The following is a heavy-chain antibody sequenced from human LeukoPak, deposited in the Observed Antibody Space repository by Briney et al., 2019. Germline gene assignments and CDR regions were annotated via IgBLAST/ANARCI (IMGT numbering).Heavy chain of an antibody. Sequence: PWATVKVSCKASGFTFTSSAMQWVRQARGQRLEGIGWIVVGSGNTNYAQKFQERVTITRDMATSTAYMELSSLRSEDTAVYYCAAGHCSSTSCYPVSFDPWGQGTLVTVSS. CDR1: GFTFTSSA. J-gene: IGHJ5*02. D-gene: IGHD2-2*01. CDR3: AAGHCSSTSCYPVSFDP. CDR2: IVVGSGNT. V-gene: IGHV1-58*02.